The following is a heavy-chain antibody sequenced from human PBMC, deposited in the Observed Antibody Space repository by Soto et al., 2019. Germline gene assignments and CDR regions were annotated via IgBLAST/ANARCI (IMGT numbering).Heavy chain of an antibody. V-gene: IGHV1-46*01. CDR3: ARDLGRGYYDSSGYSD. J-gene: IGHJ4*02. Sequence: ASVKVSCKASGYTFTSYYMHWVRQAPGQGLEWMGIINPSGGSTSYAQKFQGRVTMTRDTSTSTVYMELSSLRSEDTAVYYCARDLGRGYYDSSGYSDWGQGTLVTVSS. D-gene: IGHD3-22*01. CDR2: INPSGGST. CDR1: GYTFTSYY.